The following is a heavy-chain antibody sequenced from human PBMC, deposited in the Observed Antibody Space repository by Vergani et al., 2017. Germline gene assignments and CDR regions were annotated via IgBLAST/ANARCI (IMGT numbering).Heavy chain of an antibody. D-gene: IGHD3-9*01. CDR3: AREGYDILTGYSVFDY. CDR1: GFSFNTYG. J-gene: IGHJ4*02. CDR2: IGYDGRIK. Sequence: QVQLVETGGGVVQPGGSLRLYCATSGFSFNTYGAHWVRQAPGKGLEWVAFIGYDGRIKYNVDSVKGRFTISRDTSKNQFSLKLSSVTAADTAVYYCAREGYDILTGYSVFDYWGQGTLVTVSS. V-gene: IGHV3-30*02.